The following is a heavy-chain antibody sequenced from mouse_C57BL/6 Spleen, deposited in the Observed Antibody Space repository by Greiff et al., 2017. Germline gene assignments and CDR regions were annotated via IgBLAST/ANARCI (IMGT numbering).Heavy chain of an antibody. V-gene: IGHV1-58*01. CDR1: GYTFTSYG. CDR3: ARSGSSQGFDY. J-gene: IGHJ2*01. D-gene: IGHD1-1*01. CDR2: IYIGNGYT. Sequence: VQLKESGAELVRPGSSVKMSCKTSGYTFTSYGINWVKQRPGQGLEWIGYIYIGNGYTAYNEKFKGKATLTSDTSSSTAYMQLSSLTSEDSAIYFCARSGSSQGFDYWGQGTTLTVSS.